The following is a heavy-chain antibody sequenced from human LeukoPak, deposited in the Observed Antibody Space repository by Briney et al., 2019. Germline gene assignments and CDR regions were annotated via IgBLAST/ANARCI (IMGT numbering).Heavy chain of an antibody. V-gene: IGHV4-39*01. Sequence: SETLSLTCTVSGGSISSSSYYWGWIRQPPGKGLEWIGSIYYSGSTYYNPSLKSRVTISVDTSKNQFSLKLSSVTTADTAVYYCARTFYGGTYYFDYWGQGTLVTVSS. CDR2: IYYSGST. J-gene: IGHJ4*02. D-gene: IGHD4-23*01. CDR1: GGSISSSSYY. CDR3: ARTFYGGTYYFDY.